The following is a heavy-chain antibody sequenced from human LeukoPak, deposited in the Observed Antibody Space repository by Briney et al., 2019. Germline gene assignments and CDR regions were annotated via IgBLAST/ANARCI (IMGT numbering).Heavy chain of an antibody. V-gene: IGHV4-59*01. CDR3: ARGNFLHDF. CDR2: IYYNGRT. CDR1: GGSISSYY. Sequence: SETLSLTCTVSGGSISSYYWSWIRQPPGKGLEWIGYIYYNGRTNYNPSLKSRVTISVDTSKNQFSLKLSSVTAADTAVYYCARGNFLHDFWGQGTLVTVSP. J-gene: IGHJ4*02.